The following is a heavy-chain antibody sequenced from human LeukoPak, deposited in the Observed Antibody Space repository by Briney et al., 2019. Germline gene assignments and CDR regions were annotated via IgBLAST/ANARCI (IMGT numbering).Heavy chain of an antibody. CDR1: GFTFSSYW. D-gene: IGHD3-10*01. CDR3: ARDRVRDY. J-gene: IGHJ4*02. CDR2: INTDGSST. V-gene: IGHV3-74*01. Sequence: RSGGSLRLSCAASGFTFSSYWMHWVRQAPGKGLVWVSRINTDGSSTSYADFVKGRFTISRDNAKNTLYLQMNSLRAEDTAVYCARDRVRDYWGQGTLVTVSS.